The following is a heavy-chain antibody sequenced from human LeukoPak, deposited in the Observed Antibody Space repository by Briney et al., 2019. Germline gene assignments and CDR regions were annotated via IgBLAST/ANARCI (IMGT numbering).Heavy chain of an antibody. CDR2: VSAHGDNT. CDR1: GYTFTNYG. Sequence: ASVKVSCKTSGYTFTNYGITWVRQAPGQGLEWMGWVSAHGDNTNYVQKFQGRVTITTDESTSTAYMELSSLRSEDTAVYYCARVFSFGEPPGYYYMDVWGKGTTVTVSS. J-gene: IGHJ6*03. CDR3: ARVFSFGEPPGYYYMDV. V-gene: IGHV1-18*01. D-gene: IGHD3-10*01.